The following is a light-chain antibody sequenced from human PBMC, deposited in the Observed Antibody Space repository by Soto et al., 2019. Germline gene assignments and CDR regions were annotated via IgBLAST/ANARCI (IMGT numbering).Light chain of an antibody. V-gene: IGLV2-11*01. J-gene: IGLJ3*02. CDR2: DVS. Sequence: QSALTQPRSVSGSPGQSVTISCTGTSSDVGGYNYVSWYQQYPGKAPKLIIYDVSKRPSGVPDRFSGSKSDNTASLTISGLRAEDEAHYHCCSYAGSRTFVFGGGTKLTVL. CDR1: SSDVGGYNY. CDR3: CSYAGSRTFV.